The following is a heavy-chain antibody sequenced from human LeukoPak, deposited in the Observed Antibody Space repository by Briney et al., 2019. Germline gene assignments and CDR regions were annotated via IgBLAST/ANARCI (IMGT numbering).Heavy chain of an antibody. Sequence: PGGSLRLSYAASGFTFSDYYMSWIRQAPGKGLEWVSYISSSGSTIYYADSVKGRFTISRDNAKNSLYLQMNSLRAEDTAVYYCARDEPASMAAFDIWGQGTMVTVSS. CDR2: ISSSGSTI. CDR3: ARDEPASMAAFDI. J-gene: IGHJ3*02. V-gene: IGHV3-11*04. D-gene: IGHD5-24*01. CDR1: GFTFSDYY.